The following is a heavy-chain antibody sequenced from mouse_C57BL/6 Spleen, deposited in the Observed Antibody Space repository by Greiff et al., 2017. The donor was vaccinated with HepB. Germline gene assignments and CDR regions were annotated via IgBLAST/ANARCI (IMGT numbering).Heavy chain of an antibody. CDR2: INPYNGGT. CDR3: ARGGKNPAWFAY. CDR1: GYTFTDYY. J-gene: IGHJ3*01. Sequence: EVQLQQSGPVLVKPGASVKMSCKASGYTFTDYYMNWVKQSHGKSLEWIGVINPYNGGTSYNQKFKGKATLTVDKSSSTAYMELNSLTSEDSAVYYCARGGKNPAWFAYWGQGTLVTVSA. V-gene: IGHV1-19*01.